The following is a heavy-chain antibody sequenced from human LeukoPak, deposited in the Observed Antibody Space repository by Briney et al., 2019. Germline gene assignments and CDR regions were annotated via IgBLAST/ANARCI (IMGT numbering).Heavy chain of an antibody. CDR3: ARDKEQQLVLGY. V-gene: IGHV1-46*01. J-gene: IGHJ4*02. Sequence: ASVKVSCKASGYTFTSYGISWVRQAPGQGLEWMGIINPSGGSTSYAQKFQGRVTMTRDTSTSTVYMELSSLRSEDTAVYYCARDKEQQLVLGYWGQGTLVTVSS. CDR1: GYTFTSYG. CDR2: INPSGGST. D-gene: IGHD6-13*01.